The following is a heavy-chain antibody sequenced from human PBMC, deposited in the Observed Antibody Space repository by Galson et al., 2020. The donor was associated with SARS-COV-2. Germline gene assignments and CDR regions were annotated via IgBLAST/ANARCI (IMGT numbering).Heavy chain of an antibody. CDR3: ARALLYETNYYWYLDL. D-gene: IGHD3-16*02. J-gene: IGHJ2*01. CDR1: GYDFSGYW. CDR2: IYPGDSDT. V-gene: IGHV5-51*01. Sequence: GESLKISCKGSGYDFSGYWIAWVRRMPGKGLEWMGVIYPGDSDTKYSPSFQGQVTISADKYISTVYLQWSSLQASDTAMYYCARALLYETNYYWYLDLWGLGTLVTAS.